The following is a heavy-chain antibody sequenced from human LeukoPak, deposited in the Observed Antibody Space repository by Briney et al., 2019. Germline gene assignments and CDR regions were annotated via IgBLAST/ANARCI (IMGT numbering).Heavy chain of an antibody. J-gene: IGHJ4*02. V-gene: IGHV3-9*03. CDR1: GFTFADYA. D-gene: IGHD5-18*01. Sequence: PGGSLRLSCAASGFTFADYAMHWVRQAPGKGLEWVSCISWNTGSIGYADSVKGRFTISRDTTKNSLYLQMNSLRTEDMALYYCAKGSAMVTDLPFFDYWGKGTLVTVSS. CDR3: AKGSAMVTDLPFFDY. CDR2: ISWNTGSI.